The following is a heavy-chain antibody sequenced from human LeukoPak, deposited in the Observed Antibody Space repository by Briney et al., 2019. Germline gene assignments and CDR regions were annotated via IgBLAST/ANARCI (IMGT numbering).Heavy chain of an antibody. CDR1: GDSLSRSS. CDR3: ARVPAAGTGPDY. D-gene: IGHD6-13*01. V-gene: IGHV4-59*01. CDR2: ISYSVHS. J-gene: IGHJ4*02. Sequence: SETLSLTCTVSGDSLSRSSWSWIRQPPGQGLEWVGYISYSVHSDYNPSLKNRVTISVETTTNQFSLMLSSVTAADTAIYYCARVPAAGTGPDYWGQGTLVTVSS.